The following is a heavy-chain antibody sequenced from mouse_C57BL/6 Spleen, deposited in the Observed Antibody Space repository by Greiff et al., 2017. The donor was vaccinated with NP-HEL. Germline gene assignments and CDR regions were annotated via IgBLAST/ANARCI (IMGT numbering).Heavy chain of an antibody. Sequence: EVQLVESGGGLVKPGGSLKLSCAASGFTFSDYGMHWVRQAPEKGLEWVAYISSGSSTTYYADTVKGRSTISRDNAKNTLFLQMTSLKSEDTAMYYCARGGSSPYYYAMDYWGQGTSVTVSS. CDR1: GFTFSDYG. CDR3: ARGGSSPYYYAMDY. J-gene: IGHJ4*01. CDR2: ISSGSSTT. D-gene: IGHD1-1*01. V-gene: IGHV5-17*01.